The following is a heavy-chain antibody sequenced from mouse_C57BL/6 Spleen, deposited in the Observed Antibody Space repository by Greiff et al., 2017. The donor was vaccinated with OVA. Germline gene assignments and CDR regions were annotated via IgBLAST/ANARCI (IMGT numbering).Heavy chain of an antibody. CDR2: IDPSDSET. V-gene: IGHV1-52*01. CDR1: GYTFTSYW. Sequence: VQLQQPGAELVRPGSSVKLSCKASGYTFTSYWMHWVKQRPIQGLEWIGNIDPSDSETHYNQKFKDKATLTVDKSSSTAYMQLSSLTSEDSAVYYCARPNGYDKGFAYWGQGTLVTVSA. J-gene: IGHJ3*01. CDR3: ARPNGYDKGFAY. D-gene: IGHD2-2*01.